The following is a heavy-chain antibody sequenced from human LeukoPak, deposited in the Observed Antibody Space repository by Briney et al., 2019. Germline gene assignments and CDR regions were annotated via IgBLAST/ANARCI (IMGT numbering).Heavy chain of an antibody. Sequence: GGSLRLSRAASGFTFSSYGMHWVRQAPGKGLEWVAFIRYDGSNKYYADSVKGRFTISRDNSKNTLYLQMNSLRAEDTAVYYCAKYYYDSSGYGWVDYWGQGTLVTVSS. CDR3: AKYYYDSSGYGWVDY. J-gene: IGHJ4*02. CDR1: GFTFSSYG. D-gene: IGHD3-22*01. CDR2: IRYDGSNK. V-gene: IGHV3-30*02.